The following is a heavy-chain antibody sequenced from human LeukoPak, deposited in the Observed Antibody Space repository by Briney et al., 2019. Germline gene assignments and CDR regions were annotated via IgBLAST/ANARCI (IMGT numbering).Heavy chain of an antibody. CDR2: ISAYNGNT. CDR3: ARSDITMVRGVIIVAAFDI. J-gene: IGHJ3*02. V-gene: IGHV1-18*01. D-gene: IGHD3-10*01. Sequence: ASVKVSCKASGYTFTSYGISWVRQAPGQGLEWMGWISAYNGNTNYAQKLQGRVTMTTDTPTSTAYMELRSLRSDDTAVYYCARSDITMVRGVIIVAAFDIWGQGTMVTVSS. CDR1: GYTFTSYG.